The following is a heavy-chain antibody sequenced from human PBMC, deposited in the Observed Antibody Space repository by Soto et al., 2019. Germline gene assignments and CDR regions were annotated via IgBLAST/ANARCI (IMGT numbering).Heavy chain of an antibody. CDR1: GGTFSDLA. CDR2: IIPLFGTP. Sequence: QVHLVQSGAEVKKPGSSVKVSCKTSGGTFSDLAFSWVRQAPRQGLEWVGGIIPLFGTPNYAREFQGRVSISADESSNTVYMELRSLRSEDRAVYYCAGGRVAEMATGGYLANWGQGTLVTFSS. V-gene: IGHV1-69*01. D-gene: IGHD5-12*01. J-gene: IGHJ4*02. CDR3: AGGRVAEMATGGYLAN.